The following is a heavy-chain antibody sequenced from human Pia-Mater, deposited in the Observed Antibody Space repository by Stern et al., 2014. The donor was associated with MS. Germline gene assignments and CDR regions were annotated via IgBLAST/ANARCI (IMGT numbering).Heavy chain of an antibody. V-gene: IGHV5-51*01. CDR2: INPYESDT. CDR3: ARHVQGFDY. Sequence: EVQLVQSGAEVKKPGESLKISCKLSGYSFTIYYIAWVRQMPGKGLEWMGGINPYESDTTYRPSFQGHVTISADKSITTAYLQWSSLRASDTAMYYCARHVQGFDYWGQGTLVTVSS. J-gene: IGHJ4*02. CDR1: GYSFTIYY.